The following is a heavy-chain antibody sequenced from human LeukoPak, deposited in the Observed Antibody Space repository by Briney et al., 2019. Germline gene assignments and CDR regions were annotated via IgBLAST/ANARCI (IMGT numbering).Heavy chain of an antibody. V-gene: IGHV4-59*01. CDR2: IYYSGST. CDR1: GGSISSYY. D-gene: IGHD6-13*01. J-gene: IGHJ1*01. CDR3: ARVSGSSWSAEYFQH. Sequence: SETLSLTCTVSGGSISSYYWSWLRQPPGKGLEWIGYIYYSGSTNYNPSLKSRVTISVDTSKNQFSLKLSSVTAADTAVYYCARVSGSSWSAEYFQHWGQGTLVTVSS.